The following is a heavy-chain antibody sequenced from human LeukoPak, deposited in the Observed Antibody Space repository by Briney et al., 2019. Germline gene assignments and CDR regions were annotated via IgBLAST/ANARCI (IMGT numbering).Heavy chain of an antibody. CDR1: GYTFTSYD. V-gene: IGHV1-8*01. CDR2: MNPNSGNT. Sequence: ASVKVSCKASGYTFTSYDINWVRQATGQGLEWMGWMNPNSGNTGYAQKFQGRVTMTRNTSISTAYMELSSLRSEDTAVYYCARGRARVYYGSGSYYNPWAHWFDPWGQGTLVTVSS. J-gene: IGHJ5*02. CDR3: ARGRARVYYGSGSYYNPWAHWFDP. D-gene: IGHD3-10*01.